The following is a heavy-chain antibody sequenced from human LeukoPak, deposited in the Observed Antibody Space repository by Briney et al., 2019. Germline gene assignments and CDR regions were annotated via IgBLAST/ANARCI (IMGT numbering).Heavy chain of an antibody. Sequence: ETLSLTYAVSGGSISSGGYSWSWIRQPPGKGLEWVSVIYSGGTTYYADSVKGRFTISRDNSKNTVYLQMNSLRAEDTAVYYCTRENYAGGHWGQGTLVTVSS. CDR3: TRENYAGGH. D-gene: IGHD1-7*01. CDR2: IYSGGTT. V-gene: IGHV3-53*01. J-gene: IGHJ4*02. CDR1: GGSISSGGYS.